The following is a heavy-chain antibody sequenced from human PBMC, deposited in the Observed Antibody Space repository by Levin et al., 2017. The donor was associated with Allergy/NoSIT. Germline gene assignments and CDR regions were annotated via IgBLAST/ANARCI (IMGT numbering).Heavy chain of an antibody. CDR1: GFTVSNNY. J-gene: IGHJ4*02. Sequence: GGSLRLSCAASGFTVSNNYMSWVRQAPGKGLEWVSVIYSGGSTYYADSVKGRFTISRDNSKNTLYLQMNSLRAEDTAVYYCARGSGYSYGYVDYWGQGTLVTVSS. CDR3: ARGSGYSYGYVDY. CDR2: IYSGGST. D-gene: IGHD5-18*01. V-gene: IGHV3-53*01.